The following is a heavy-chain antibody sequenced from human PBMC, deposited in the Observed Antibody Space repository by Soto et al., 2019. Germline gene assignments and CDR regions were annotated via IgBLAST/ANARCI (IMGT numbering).Heavy chain of an antibody. J-gene: IGHJ4*02. D-gene: IGHD4-17*01. CDR1: GYTFTSYG. V-gene: IGHV1-46*01. CDR2: INPSGGST. Sequence: ASVKVSCKASGYTFTSYGISWVRQAPGQGLEWMGIINPSGGSTSYAQKFQGRVTMTRDTSTSTVYMELSSLRSEDTAVYYCARQGSTVTTLDYWGQGALVTVSS. CDR3: ARQGSTVTTLDY.